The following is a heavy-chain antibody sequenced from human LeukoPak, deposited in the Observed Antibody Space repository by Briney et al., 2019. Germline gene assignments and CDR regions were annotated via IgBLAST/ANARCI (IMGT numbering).Heavy chain of an antibody. J-gene: IGHJ4*02. V-gene: IGHV4-30-2*01. D-gene: IGHD1-14*01. CDR3: ARVSRLSGPLDY. CDR2: ICHSGST. CDR1: GGSISSGGYS. Sequence: SETLSLTCAVSGGSISSGGYSWSWIRQPPGKGLEWIGYICHSGSTYYNPSLKSRVTISVDRSKNQFSLKLSSVTAADTAVYYCARVSRLSGPLDYWGQGTLVTVSS.